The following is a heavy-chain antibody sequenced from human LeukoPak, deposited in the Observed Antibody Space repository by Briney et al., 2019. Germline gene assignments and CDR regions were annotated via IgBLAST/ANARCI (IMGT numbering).Heavy chain of an antibody. CDR1: AFTFSTYG. CDR2: TRYDGSQK. D-gene: IGHD3-10*01. CDR3: AAARGLWFGEAYYYMDV. V-gene: IGHV3-30*02. J-gene: IGHJ6*03. Sequence: PGGSLRLSCAASAFTFSTYGMHWVRQAPGKGLEWVSFTRYDGSQKYYADSVKGRFIISRDNSKNTLSLQMNSLRAEDTAVYYCAAARGLWFGEAYYYMDVWGKGTTVTISS.